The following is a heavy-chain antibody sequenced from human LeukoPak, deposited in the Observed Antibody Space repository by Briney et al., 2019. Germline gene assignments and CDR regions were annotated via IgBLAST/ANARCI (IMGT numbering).Heavy chain of an antibody. CDR3: VRDPYYGSGNFDY. CDR2: NFNRATT. CDR1: GAVIGSYY. D-gene: IGHD3-10*01. J-gene: IGHJ4*02. Sequence: PSETLSLTCTVSGAVIGSYYWTWIRQSPGKGLEWIGYNFNRATTKYNPSLKSRVTISIDASKRQFSLSLNTVTGADTAVYYCVRDPYYGSGNFDYWGQGILVAVSS. V-gene: IGHV4-59*01.